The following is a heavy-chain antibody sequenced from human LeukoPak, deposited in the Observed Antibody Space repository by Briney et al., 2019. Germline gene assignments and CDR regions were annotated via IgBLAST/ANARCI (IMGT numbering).Heavy chain of an antibody. CDR3: ARDPLSHTIAVAGTGWFDP. D-gene: IGHD6-19*01. CDR2: TYYRSKWYN. Sequence: SQTLSLTCAISGDSVSSNSAAWNWIRQSPSRGLEWLGRTYYRSKWYNDYAVSVKSRITISPDTSKNQFSLQLNSVTPEDTAVYYCARDPLSHTIAVAGTGWFDPWGQGTLVTVSS. CDR1: GDSVSSNSAA. J-gene: IGHJ5*02. V-gene: IGHV6-1*01.